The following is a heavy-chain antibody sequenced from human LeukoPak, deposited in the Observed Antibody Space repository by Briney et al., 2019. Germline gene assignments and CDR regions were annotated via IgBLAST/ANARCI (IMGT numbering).Heavy chain of an antibody. J-gene: IGHJ1*01. Sequence: GGSLRLSCAASGFTFSSYAMHWVRQAPGKGLEWVSGISWNSGSIGYADSVKGRFTISRDNAKNSLYLQMNSLRAEDTALYYCAKGPGQHWGQGTLVTVSS. CDR1: GFTFSSYA. V-gene: IGHV3-9*01. CDR3: AKGPGQH. CDR2: ISWNSGSI.